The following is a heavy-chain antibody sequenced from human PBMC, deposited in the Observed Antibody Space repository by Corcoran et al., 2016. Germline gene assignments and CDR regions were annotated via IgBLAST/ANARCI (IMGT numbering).Heavy chain of an antibody. CDR3: ARDFPYGSGDYYNVGHFDY. Sequence: QVQLQESGPGLVKPSETLSLTCTVSGGSISSYYWSWIRQPPGKGLEWIGSIYYSGSTNYNPSLKSRVTILLDTSKNQFSLKLSSVTAADTAVYHCARDFPYGSGDYYNVGHFDYWGQGTLVTVSS. V-gene: IGHV4-59*01. CDR1: GGSISSYY. D-gene: IGHD3-10*01. CDR2: IYYSGST. J-gene: IGHJ4*02.